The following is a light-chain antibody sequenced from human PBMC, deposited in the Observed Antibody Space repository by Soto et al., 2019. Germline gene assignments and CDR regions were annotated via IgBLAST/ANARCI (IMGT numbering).Light chain of an antibody. V-gene: IGLV2-23*02. J-gene: IGLJ1*01. CDR3: CSYAGSSTPLI. CDR1: SSDVGSYNL. CDR2: EVS. Sequence: QPALAQPASVSGSPGQSITISCTGTSSDVGSYNLVSWYQQHPGKAPKLMIYEVSKRPSGVSNRFSGSKSGNTASLTISGLQAEDEADYNCCSYAGSSTPLIFGTGTKVTVL.